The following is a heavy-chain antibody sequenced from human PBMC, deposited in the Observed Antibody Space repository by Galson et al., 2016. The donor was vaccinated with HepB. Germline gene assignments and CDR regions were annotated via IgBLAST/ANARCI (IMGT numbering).Heavy chain of an antibody. CDR1: GLIISTNY. V-gene: IGHV3-53*01. CDR3: AKGLQVDKAMVGAY. CDR2: IYGGGST. J-gene: IGHJ4*02. D-gene: IGHD5-18*01. Sequence: SLRLSCAVSGLIISTNYMSWVRQAPGSGLEWVSVIYGGGSTYYADSVKGRFTISRDNSKSTLYLQMNTLRADDTAVYYCAKGLQVDKAMVGAYWGQGTLVTVSS.